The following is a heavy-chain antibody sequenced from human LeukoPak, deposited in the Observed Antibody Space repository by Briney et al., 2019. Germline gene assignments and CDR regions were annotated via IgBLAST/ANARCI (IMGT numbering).Heavy chain of an antibody. CDR2: ISAYNGNT. CDR1: GYTFTSYG. D-gene: IGHD3-10*01. Sequence: ASVKVSCKASGYTFTSYGISWVRQAPGQGLEWMGWISAYNGNTNYAQKLQGRVTMTTDTSTSTAYMELRSLRSDDTAVYYCASITMVRGVSHFDYWGQGTLVTVSS. V-gene: IGHV1-18*01. J-gene: IGHJ4*02. CDR3: ASITMVRGVSHFDY.